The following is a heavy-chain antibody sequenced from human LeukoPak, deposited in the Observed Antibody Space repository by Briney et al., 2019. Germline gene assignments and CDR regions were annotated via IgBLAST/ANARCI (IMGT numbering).Heavy chain of an antibody. CDR3: ARAKPKNMVRGLIMRRESRYYFDY. V-gene: IGHV3-30*02. J-gene: IGHJ4*02. CDR2: IRYDGSNK. Sequence: QTGGSLRLSCAASGFSFSSYGMYWVRQAPGKGLEWVAFIRYDGSNKYYADSVKGRFTISRDNSKNTLYIQMNSLRAEDTAVYYCARAKPKNMVRGLIMRRESRYYFDYWGQGTLVTVSS. D-gene: IGHD3-10*01. CDR1: GFSFSSYG.